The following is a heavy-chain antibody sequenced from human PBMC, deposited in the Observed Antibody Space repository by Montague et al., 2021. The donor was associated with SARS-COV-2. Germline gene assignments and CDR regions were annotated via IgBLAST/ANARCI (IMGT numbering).Heavy chain of an antibody. CDR2: IYYSGST. J-gene: IGHJ3*02. CDR3: ARARITMIVVLNAFDI. CDR1: GGSISSGGYH. D-gene: IGHD3-22*01. V-gene: IGHV4-31*03. Sequence: TLSLTCTVSGGSISSGGYHWSWIRQHPGKGLEWIGYIYYSGSTYYNPSLKSRVTISVDTSKNQFSLKLSSVTAANTAVYYCARARITMIVVLNAFDIWGQGTRVTVSS.